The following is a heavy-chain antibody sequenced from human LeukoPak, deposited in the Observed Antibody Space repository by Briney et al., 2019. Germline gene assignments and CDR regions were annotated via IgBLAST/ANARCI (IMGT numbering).Heavy chain of an antibody. CDR3: ARDGGKDYFGD. V-gene: IGHV3-33*01. D-gene: IGHD2-15*01. CDR2: VRNDGFDT. CDR1: GLTFTNHG. J-gene: IGHJ4*02. Sequence: PGTSLRLSCVTSGLTFTNHGFHWLRQSAGRGLEWVAFVRNDGFDTYHSNSVKGRFSISRDDSKNTVYLRMNSLRAEDTALYYCARDGGKDYFGDWGQGTQVTVSS.